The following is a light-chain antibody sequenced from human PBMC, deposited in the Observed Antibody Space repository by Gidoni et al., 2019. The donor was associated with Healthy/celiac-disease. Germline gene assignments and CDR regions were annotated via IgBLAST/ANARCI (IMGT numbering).Light chain of an antibody. CDR1: QDISNY. J-gene: IGKJ2*01. CDR3: QQYDNLPYT. CDR2: DAS. Sequence: IQMTQSPPSLSASVGDIVTITCQASQDISNYLNWYQKKPGKAAKLLIYDASNLETGGPSRFSGSGSGTEFTFTISSLQPEDIATYYCQQYDNLPYTFXQXTKLEIK. V-gene: IGKV1-33*01.